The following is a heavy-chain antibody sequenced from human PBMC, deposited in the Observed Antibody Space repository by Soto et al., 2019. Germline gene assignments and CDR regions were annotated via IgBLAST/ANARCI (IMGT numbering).Heavy chain of an antibody. CDR3: ASEGPHIRAHNPSEYFQQ. J-gene: IGHJ1*01. V-gene: IGHV4-39*01. Sequence: QLQLQESGPGLVKPSETLSLTCTVSDGSISSRSNYWGWIRQPPGKDLEWIGSVYYTGGTYYNPSLKSRVAISIDMSKTQFPVELSFITAADSAVYYCASEGPHIRAHNPSEYFQQWGQGTLVTVSS. CDR1: DGSISSRSNY. CDR2: VYYTGGT. D-gene: IGHD1-26*01.